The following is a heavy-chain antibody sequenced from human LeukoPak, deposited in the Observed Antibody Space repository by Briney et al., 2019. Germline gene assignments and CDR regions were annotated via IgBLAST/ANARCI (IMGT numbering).Heavy chain of an antibody. Sequence: SETLSLTCTVSGVSINSYYWSWIRQSPGKGLEWIGNVYYSGITNYNPSLKSRVTMSVDTSKNQFSLKLSSVTAADTAVYYCARDGVGAYSSSPYYYYMDVWGKGTTVTVSS. CDR2: VYYSGIT. CDR3: ARDGVGAYSSSPYYYYMDV. CDR1: GVSINSYY. J-gene: IGHJ6*03. D-gene: IGHD6-6*01. V-gene: IGHV4-59*01.